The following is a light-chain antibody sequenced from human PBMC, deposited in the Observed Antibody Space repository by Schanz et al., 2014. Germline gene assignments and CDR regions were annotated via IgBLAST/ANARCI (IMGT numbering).Light chain of an antibody. Sequence: HSVLTQPPSVSAAPGQKVTISCSGSSSNIGNNYVSWYQQLPGTAPKLLIYDNNNRPSGIPHRFSGSKSGTSATLGITGLQTGDEADYYCGTWDSSLSAWVFGGGTKLTVL. CDR3: GTWDSSLSAWV. J-gene: IGLJ3*02. CDR2: DNN. CDR1: SSNIGNNY. V-gene: IGLV1-51*01.